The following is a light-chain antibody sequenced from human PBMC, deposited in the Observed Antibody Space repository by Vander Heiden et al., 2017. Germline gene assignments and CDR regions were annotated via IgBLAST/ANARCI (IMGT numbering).Light chain of an antibody. CDR1: RIEDQR. CDR2: DDT. CDR3: QVWDSNSDHLVV. V-gene: IGLV3-21*02. Sequence: SYVLTQAPSVSVAPGQTARITCGGKRIEDQRVHWYQQKPGQAPVLVVYDDTDRPSGIPDRFSGSNSGNTATLTITRVEAGDEADFYCQVWDSNSDHLVVFGGGTKLTVL. J-gene: IGLJ2*01.